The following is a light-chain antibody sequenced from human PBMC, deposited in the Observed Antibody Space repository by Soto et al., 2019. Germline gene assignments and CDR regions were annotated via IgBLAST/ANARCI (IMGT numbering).Light chain of an antibody. CDR2: RAS. CDR3: QQYNSWPIT. J-gene: IGKJ5*01. CDR1: QSVSDN. Sequence: EVLMTQSPDTLYVSPGERVTLSCRASQSVSDNLAWYQQKPGQGPRLLVYRASTRTLGIPARFSGSESGTELTLTISSLQSEDFAVYYCQQYNSWPITFGQGTRRDIK. V-gene: IGKV3-15*01.